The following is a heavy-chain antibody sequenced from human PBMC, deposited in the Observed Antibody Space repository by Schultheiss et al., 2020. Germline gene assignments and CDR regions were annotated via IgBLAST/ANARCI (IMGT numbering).Heavy chain of an antibody. Sequence: GGSLRLSCAASGFTFDDYAMHWVRQAPGKGLEWVSSITWNSDKITYADSVRGRFTISRDNAKDYLYLQMNSLRAEDTAFYYCAKDSSRIAVAGTSYYYYGMDVWGQGTTVTVSS. CDR2: ITWNSDKI. V-gene: IGHV3-9*01. CDR1: GFTFDDYA. CDR3: AKDSSRIAVAGTSYYYYGMDV. J-gene: IGHJ6*02. D-gene: IGHD6-19*01.